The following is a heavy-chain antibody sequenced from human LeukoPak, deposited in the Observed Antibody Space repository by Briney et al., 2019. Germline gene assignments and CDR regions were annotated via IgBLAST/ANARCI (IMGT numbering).Heavy chain of an antibody. CDR3: ASANLSSGFYPDASDI. D-gene: IGHD3-22*01. J-gene: IGHJ3*02. CDR1: GGSISSSSYY. V-gene: IGHV4-39*01. Sequence: PSETLSLTCTVSGGSISSSSYYWGWIRQPPGKGLEWIGSFYYSGSTYYNPSLKSRVTISVDTSKNQFSLKLSSVTAADTAVYYCASANLSSGFYPDASDIWGQGTMVTVSS. CDR2: FYYSGST.